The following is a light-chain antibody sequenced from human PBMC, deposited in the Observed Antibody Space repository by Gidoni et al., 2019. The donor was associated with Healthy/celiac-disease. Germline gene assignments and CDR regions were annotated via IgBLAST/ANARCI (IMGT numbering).Light chain of an antibody. CDR3: QVWDSSTVV. V-gene: IGLV3-9*01. Sequence: SYELTQPLSVSVALGQTARITCGGNNIGSKNLHWYQQKPGQAPVLVIYWDSNRPSGIPVRISGSNSGNTATLTISRAQAGDEAGYYGQVWDSSTVVFGGGTKLTVL. CDR2: WDS. J-gene: IGLJ2*01. CDR1: NIGSKN.